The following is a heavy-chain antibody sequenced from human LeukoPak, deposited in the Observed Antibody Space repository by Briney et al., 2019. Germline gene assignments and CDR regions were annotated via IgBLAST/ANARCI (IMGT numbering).Heavy chain of an antibody. CDR3: ARVNLPSGGDYPSNWFDP. D-gene: IGHD2-21*02. V-gene: IGHV3-21*01. Sequence: GGSLRLSCAASGFTFSSYSMNWVRQAPGKGLEWVSSISSSSSYIYYADSVKGRFTISRDNAKNSLYLQMNSLRAEDTAVYYCARVNLPSGGDYPSNWFDPWGQGTLVTVSS. CDR2: ISSSSSYI. CDR1: GFTFSSYS. J-gene: IGHJ5*02.